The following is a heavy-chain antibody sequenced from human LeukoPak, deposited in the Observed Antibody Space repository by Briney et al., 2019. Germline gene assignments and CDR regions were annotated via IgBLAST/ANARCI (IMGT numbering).Heavy chain of an antibody. D-gene: IGHD3-10*01. CDR3: ASQRITMVRGVIPKHSHFDY. V-gene: IGHV3-30*04. CDR1: GFTFSSYA. Sequence: PGGSLRLSCAASGFTFSSYAMSWVRQAPGKGLEWVAVISYDGSNKYYADSVKGRFTISRDNSKNTLYLQMNSLRAEDTAVYYCASQRITMVRGVIPKHSHFDYWGQGTLVTVSS. J-gene: IGHJ4*02. CDR2: ISYDGSNK.